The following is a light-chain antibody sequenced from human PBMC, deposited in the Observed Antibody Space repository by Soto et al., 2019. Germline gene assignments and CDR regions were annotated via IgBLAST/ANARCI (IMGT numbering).Light chain of an antibody. CDR1: GSDIGNYKL. V-gene: IGLV2-23*02. J-gene: IGLJ2*01. Sequence: QSVLTQPASVSGSPGQSITISCTGTGSDIGNYKLVSWYQEHPGKAPTLIIYGVTKRPSGVSRRFSGSKSGNTASLTISGLQAEDEADYFCCSYAGVTSVIFGGGTKLTVL. CDR2: GVT. CDR3: CSYAGVTSVI.